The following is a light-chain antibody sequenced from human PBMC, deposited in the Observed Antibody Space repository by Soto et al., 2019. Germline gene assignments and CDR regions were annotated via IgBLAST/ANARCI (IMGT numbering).Light chain of an antibody. V-gene: IGKV3-20*01. CDR3: QQYGSLIT. CDR1: QSLSSSY. J-gene: IGKJ5*01. CDR2: GSF. Sequence: ENVFTQSPGPPSFSPGERATPSRRASQSLSSSYLAWYQQKSGQAPRLLIYGSFSRATGIPDRFSGSGSGTDFTLTISRLEPEDFAVYYCQQYGSLITFGQGTRLGL.